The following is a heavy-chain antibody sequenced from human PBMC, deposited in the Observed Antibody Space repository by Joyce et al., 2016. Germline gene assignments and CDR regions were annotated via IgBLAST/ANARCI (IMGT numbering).Heavy chain of an antibody. CDR3: ARGKAFDV. CDR1: GFTFSGNS. J-gene: IGHJ3*01. Sequence: EVNRVGSGGGLVQPGGSLRLSCGALGFTFSGNSMSWLRQAPGGGLEWVANIKQDGSAVYYLDSVKGRFTVSRDNARSLVHQQMVSLRGEDTALYYCARGKAFDVWGQGTMVTVSS. V-gene: IGHV3-7*01. CDR2: IKQDGSAV.